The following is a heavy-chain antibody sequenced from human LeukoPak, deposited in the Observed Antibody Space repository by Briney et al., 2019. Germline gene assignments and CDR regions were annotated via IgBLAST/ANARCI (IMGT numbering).Heavy chain of an antibody. Sequence: PGGSLRLSCAASGFTFSDYYMSWIRQAPGKGLEWVSYISSSGSTIYYADSVKGRFTTSRDNSKNTLYLQMNSLRAEDTAVYYCASRDPCSGGTCYGLGYWGQGTLVTVSS. CDR3: ASRDPCSGGTCYGLGY. V-gene: IGHV3-11*01. J-gene: IGHJ4*02. CDR2: ISSSGSTI. D-gene: IGHD2-15*01. CDR1: GFTFSDYY.